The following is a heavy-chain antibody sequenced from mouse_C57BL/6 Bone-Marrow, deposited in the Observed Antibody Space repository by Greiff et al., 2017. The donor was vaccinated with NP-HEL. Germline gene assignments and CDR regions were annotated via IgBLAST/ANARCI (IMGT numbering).Heavy chain of an antibody. D-gene: IGHD4-1*01. CDR3: ARYLGRAMDY. Sequence: EVMLVESGGGLVQPGGSLSLSCAASGFTFTDYYMSWVRQPPGKALEWLGFIRNKANGYTTEYSASVKGRFTISRDNSQSILYLQMNALRAEDSATYYCARYLGRAMDYWGQGTSVTVSS. CDR2: IRNKANGYTT. CDR1: GFTFTDYY. J-gene: IGHJ4*01. V-gene: IGHV7-3*01.